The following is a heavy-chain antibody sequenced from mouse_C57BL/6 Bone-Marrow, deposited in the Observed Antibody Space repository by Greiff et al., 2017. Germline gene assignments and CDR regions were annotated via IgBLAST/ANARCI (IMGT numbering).Heavy chain of an antibody. CDR1: GFNIKDDY. V-gene: IGHV14-4*01. CDR2: IDPENGDT. J-gene: IGHJ1*03. D-gene: IGHD2-13*01. Sequence: EVQLQQSGAELVRPGASVKLSCTASGFNIKDDYMHWVKQRPEQGLEWIGWIDPENGDTEYASKFQGKATITADTSSNTAYLQLSSLTSDDTAVYYCTSGCDGDYDWYFDVWGTGTTVTVSS. CDR3: TSGCDGDYDWYFDV.